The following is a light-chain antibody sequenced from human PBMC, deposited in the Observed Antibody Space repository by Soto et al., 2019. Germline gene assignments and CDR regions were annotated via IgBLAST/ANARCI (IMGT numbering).Light chain of an antibody. CDR1: QRISSY. CDR2: AAS. V-gene: IGKV1-39*01. J-gene: IGKJ4*01. CDR3: QQSYSAPLT. Sequence: DIPMTQSPSSLAASVGDRVTISCRAGQRISSYLNWYQQKPGKAPKLLIYAASSLQSGVPSRFSGSGSGTDFTLTISSMQPEDFATYFCQQSYSAPLTFGGGTKVEIK.